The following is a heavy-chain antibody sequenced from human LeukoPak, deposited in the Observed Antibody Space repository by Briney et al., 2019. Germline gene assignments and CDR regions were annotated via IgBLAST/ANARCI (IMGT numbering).Heavy chain of an antibody. D-gene: IGHD2-21*02. Sequence: SETLSLTCTVSGGSINSYYWNWIRQPPGKGLELIGYIYNSGSPTYNPSLKSRASMSVHTSKKQFSLYLMSVTAADTAVYYCAKLYTNSLGLRYWGQGILVTVSS. CDR2: IYNSGSP. J-gene: IGHJ4*02. CDR1: GGSINSYY. CDR3: AKLYTNSLGLRY. V-gene: IGHV4-59*01.